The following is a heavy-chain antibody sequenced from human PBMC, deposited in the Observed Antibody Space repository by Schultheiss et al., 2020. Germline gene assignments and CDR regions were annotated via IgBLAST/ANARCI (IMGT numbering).Heavy chain of an antibody. J-gene: IGHJ3*02. CDR1: GGSISSSSYY. CDR2: IYYSGST. CDR3: ARHPSRGYSFLLDI. V-gene: IGHV4-39*01. Sequence: SETLSLTCTVSGGSISSSSYYWGWIRQPPGKGLEWIGYIYYSGSTYYNPSLKSRVTISVDTSKNQFSLKLSSVTAADTAVYYCARHPSRGYSFLLDIWGQGTMVTVSS. D-gene: IGHD5-18*01.